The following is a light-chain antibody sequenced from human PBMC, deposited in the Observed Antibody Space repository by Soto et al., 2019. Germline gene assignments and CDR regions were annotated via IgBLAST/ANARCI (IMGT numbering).Light chain of an antibody. CDR3: QQYYRYPWT. Sequence: DTQMTQPPSTLYASVGDRVTITCRASPSVATCLALYQQKPGKAPHLLIYKASSLEAGVPSRFSGSGSVTQFTLTISSLQPDDFATYYCQQYYRYPWTVGQGTKVEIK. CDR2: KAS. J-gene: IGKJ1*01. CDR1: PSVATC. V-gene: IGKV1-5*03.